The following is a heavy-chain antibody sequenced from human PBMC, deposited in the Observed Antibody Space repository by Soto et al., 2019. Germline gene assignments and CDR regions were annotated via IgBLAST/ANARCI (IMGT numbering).Heavy chain of an antibody. J-gene: IGHJ4*02. CDR1: GFSLNTDAEG. V-gene: IGHV2-5*02. CDR3: AHSRNLITEDAQVGYFDY. D-gene: IGHD3-10*01. Sequence: QITLKESGPTQVKPTQTITLTCSLSGFSLNTDAEGVGWVRQPPGEALEWLALIYWDDDERYSPSLKTRLTITKDPSKNQVVLIMTNMDPVDTATYYCAHSRNLITEDAQVGYFDYWGQGTLVTVSS. CDR2: IYWDDDE.